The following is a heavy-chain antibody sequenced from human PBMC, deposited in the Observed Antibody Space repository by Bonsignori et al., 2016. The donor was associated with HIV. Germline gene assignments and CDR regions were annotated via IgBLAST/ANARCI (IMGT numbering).Heavy chain of an antibody. Sequence: APGKGLEWVGFIRGKAYDGTTEYAASVKGRFTISRDDSESIGYLQMSSLKTDDTAVYYCTREAGGVPSDYWGPGTLVTVSS. D-gene: IGHD3-16*01. V-gene: IGHV3-49*02. J-gene: IGHJ4*02. CDR2: IRGKAYDGTT. CDR3: TREAGGVPSDY.